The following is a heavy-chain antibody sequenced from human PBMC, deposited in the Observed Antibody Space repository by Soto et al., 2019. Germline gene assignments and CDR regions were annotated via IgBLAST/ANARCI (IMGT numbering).Heavy chain of an antibody. Sequence: ASVKVSCKTSGYSFTTYFMHWVRQAPGERLEWMGWINTGNGDTKYSQQFQGRVTIARDTSASTTYMELSSLRSEDTAVYYCARPYSNSWSTYFDYWGQGTLVTVSS. D-gene: IGHD6-13*01. CDR2: INTGNGDT. CDR1: GYSFTTYF. CDR3: ARPYSNSWSTYFDY. J-gene: IGHJ4*02. V-gene: IGHV1-3*04.